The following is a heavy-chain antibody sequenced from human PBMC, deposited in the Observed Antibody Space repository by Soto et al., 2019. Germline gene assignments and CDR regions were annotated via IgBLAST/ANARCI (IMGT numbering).Heavy chain of an antibody. CDR1: GYTFINYG. V-gene: IGHV1-18*01. D-gene: IGHD2-15*01. J-gene: IGHJ6*03. CDR3: ARSPVREISKGYYYMDV. Sequence: GASVKVSCKASGYTFINYGISWVRQAPGQGLEWMGWVSAHNGNTVYAQKVQGRVAMTTDTSSSTAYMELRSLRSDDTAVYYCARSPVREISKGYYYMDVWGKGTTVTV. CDR2: VSAHNGNT.